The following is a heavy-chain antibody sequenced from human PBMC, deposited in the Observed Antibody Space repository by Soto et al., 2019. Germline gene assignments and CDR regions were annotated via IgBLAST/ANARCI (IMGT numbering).Heavy chain of an antibody. J-gene: IGHJ4*02. V-gene: IGHV3-74*01. D-gene: IGHD6-13*01. CDR1: GFTFNNYW. Sequence: PGGSLRLSCAASGFTFNNYWMHWVRQVPGKGLVWVSRISGDASTAHYADFAKGRFTISRDNAKNTVSLQMNSLRVEDTGVYYCAKDSWYFDLWSQGSQVTVSS. CDR3: AKDSWYFDL. CDR2: ISGDASTA.